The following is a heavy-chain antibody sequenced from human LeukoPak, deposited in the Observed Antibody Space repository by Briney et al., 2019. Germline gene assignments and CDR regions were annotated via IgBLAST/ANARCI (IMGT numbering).Heavy chain of an antibody. CDR2: ISSSAGTT. Sequence: PGGSLRLSCAASGFSFSNYEMNWVRQAPGKGLEWVSYISSSAGTTYYADSVKGRFTISRDNAKNSLYLQMNSLRAEDTAVYFCARQQQQLWYDWGQGTLVTVSS. D-gene: IGHD5-18*01. V-gene: IGHV3-48*03. J-gene: IGHJ4*02. CDR3: ARQQQQLWYD. CDR1: GFSFSNYE.